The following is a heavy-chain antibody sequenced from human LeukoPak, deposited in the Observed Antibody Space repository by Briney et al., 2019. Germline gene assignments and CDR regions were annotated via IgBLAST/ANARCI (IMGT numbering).Heavy chain of an antibody. V-gene: IGHV1-69*05. CDR1: GGTFSSYA. Sequence: GASVKVSCKASGGTFSSYAISWVRQAPGQGLEWMGGIIPIFGTANYAQKFQGRVTITTDESTSTAYMELSSLRSEDTAVYYCAREGGRFWSGYSAGGGYYFDYWGQGTLVTVS. CDR3: AREGGRFWSGYSAGGGYYFDY. CDR2: IIPIFGTA. D-gene: IGHD3-3*01. J-gene: IGHJ4*02.